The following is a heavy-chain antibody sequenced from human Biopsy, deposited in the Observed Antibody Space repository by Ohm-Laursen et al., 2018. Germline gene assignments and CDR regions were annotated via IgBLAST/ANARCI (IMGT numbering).Heavy chain of an antibody. V-gene: IGHV3-23*01. CDR1: GFTFSSYG. Sequence: GSLRLSCAAPGFTFSSYGMSWVRQAPGKGLERVSAITDSGGSTFYADSVKGRFTISRDNAKNSLFLQMNSLRVEDTALYYCVKSAYSSGFWEASDYWGQGTLVTVSS. J-gene: IGHJ4*02. D-gene: IGHD6-19*01. CDR3: VKSAYSSGFWEASDY. CDR2: ITDSGGST.